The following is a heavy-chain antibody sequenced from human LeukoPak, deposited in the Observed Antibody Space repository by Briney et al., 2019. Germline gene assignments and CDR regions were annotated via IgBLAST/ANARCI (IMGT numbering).Heavy chain of an antibody. J-gene: IGHJ4*02. V-gene: IGHV4-39*01. CDR1: XXSXSGGTYY. D-gene: IGHD1-26*01. Sequence: CXXXXXSXSGGTYYWGWIRQPPGTGLEWIGSIYYTGSTYDNPSLKSRVTISVDTSKNQFSLKLSSVTAADTAVYYCARRGGSGRAFDYWGQGTLVTVSS. CDR3: ARRGGSGRAFDY. CDR2: IYYTGST.